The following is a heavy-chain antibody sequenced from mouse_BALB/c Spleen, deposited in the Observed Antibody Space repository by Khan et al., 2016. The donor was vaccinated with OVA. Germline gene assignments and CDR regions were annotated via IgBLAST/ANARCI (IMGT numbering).Heavy chain of an antibody. Sequence: EVQLQESGPGLVKPSQSLSLTCTVTGYSITSDYAWNWIRQFPGNKLEWMGYISYSGRTSYNPSPKSRISVTRATSKNQLFRQLNAVTTEDTATYYCAMGRTYWGQGTLVTVSA. CDR3: AMGRTY. CDR1: GYSITSDYA. CDR2: ISYSGRT. J-gene: IGHJ3*01. V-gene: IGHV3-2*02. D-gene: IGHD4-1*01.